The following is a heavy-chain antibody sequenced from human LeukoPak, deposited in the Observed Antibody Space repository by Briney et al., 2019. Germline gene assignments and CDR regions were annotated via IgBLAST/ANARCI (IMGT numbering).Heavy chain of an antibody. CDR2: IYYSGST. CDR3: ARRPVLLWFGELSGYFDY. Sequence: PSVTLPLTCTVSGGSISSSSYYWGWIRQPPGKGLEWIGSIYYSGSTYYNPSLKSRVTISVDTSKNQFSLTLSSVTAADTAVYYCARRPVLLWFGELSGYFDYWGQGTLVTVSS. D-gene: IGHD3-10*01. V-gene: IGHV4-39*01. J-gene: IGHJ4*02. CDR1: GGSISSSSYY.